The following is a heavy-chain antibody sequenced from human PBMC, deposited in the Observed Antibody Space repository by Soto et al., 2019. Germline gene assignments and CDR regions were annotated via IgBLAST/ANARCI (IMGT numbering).Heavy chain of an antibody. J-gene: IGHJ6*02. CDR2: INPSGGST. D-gene: IGHD3-3*01. Sequence: ASVKVSCKASGYTFTGYYMHWVRQAPGQGLEWMGIINPSGGSTSYAQKFQGRVTMTRDTSTSTVYMELSSLRSEDTAVYYCARDPKYYDFWRTPNSAYYYYYGMDVWGQGTTVTVSS. CDR3: ARDPKYYDFWRTPNSAYYYYYGMDV. CDR1: GYTFTGYY. V-gene: IGHV1-46*01.